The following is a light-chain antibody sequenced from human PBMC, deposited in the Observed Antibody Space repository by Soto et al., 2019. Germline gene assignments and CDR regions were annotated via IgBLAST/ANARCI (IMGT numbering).Light chain of an antibody. CDR2: EAV. V-gene: IGKV1-33*01. CDR3: QEFEDVPPHT. J-gene: IGKJ4*01. CDR1: QDIHNY. Sequence: DIQLTQSPTSLSASIGDRVTITCQASQDIHNYLSWFQHKPGKAPKLLIFEAVYLKTGVPSRFSGSGSGTDFTFTISSLQPEDIATYYCQEFEDVPPHTFGGGTKVDIK.